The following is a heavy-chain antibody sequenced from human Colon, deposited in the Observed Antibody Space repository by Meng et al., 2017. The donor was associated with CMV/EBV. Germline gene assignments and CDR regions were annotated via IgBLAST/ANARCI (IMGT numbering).Heavy chain of an antibody. CDR2: IKTNYGGEGGAA. D-gene: IGHD3-22*01. CDR1: GFSFSQTW. V-gene: IGHV3-15*01. Sequence: GGSLRLSCVGSGFSFSQTWMTWIRQAPGKGLEWVGRIKTNYGGEGGAADHTAPVKGRFTISRDDSINTVYLQMNSLKTEDTGVYYCTGDDLDYYASRGIVYWGQGTLVTVSS. CDR3: TGDDLDYYASRGIVY. J-gene: IGHJ4*02.